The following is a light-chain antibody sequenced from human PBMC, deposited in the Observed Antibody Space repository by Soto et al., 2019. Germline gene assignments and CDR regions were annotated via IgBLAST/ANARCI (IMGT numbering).Light chain of an antibody. CDR2: EVS. J-gene: IGLJ2*01. V-gene: IGLV2-14*01. Sequence: QSALTQPASVSGSPGQPITISCTGTSSDIGGYNYVSWYQQHPGKAPKVIINEVSNRPSGVSNRFSGSKSGNTASLTVSGLQAEDEADYYCSSYAGSNNLVFGGGTKLTVL. CDR3: SSYAGSNNLV. CDR1: SSDIGGYNY.